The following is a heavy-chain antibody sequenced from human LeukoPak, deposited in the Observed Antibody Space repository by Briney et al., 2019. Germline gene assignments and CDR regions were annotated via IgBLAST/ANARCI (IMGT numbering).Heavy chain of an antibody. V-gene: IGHV6-1*01. Sequence: SQTLSLTCAISGDIVSSNSVTWNWIRQSPSRGLEWLGRTYYRSTWYNDYAVSVRGRITVNPDTSKNQFSLHLNSVTPEDTTVYYCARRLTQYDCFDPWGQGILVTVSS. CDR3: ARRLTQYDCFDP. CDR1: GDIVSSNSVT. D-gene: IGHD2-2*01. J-gene: IGHJ5*02. CDR2: TYYRSTWYN.